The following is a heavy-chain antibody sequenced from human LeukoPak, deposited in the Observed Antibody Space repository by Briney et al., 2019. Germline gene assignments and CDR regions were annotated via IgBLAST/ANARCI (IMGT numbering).Heavy chain of an antibody. V-gene: IGHV3-21*01. J-gene: IGHJ4*02. CDR1: GFTFSTYS. CDR3: AKLSDCYDSSGYSDY. Sequence: PGGSLRLSCAASGFTFSTYSMNWVRQAPGKGLEWVSSISSSGSYIYYADSVKGRFTISRDNAKNSLYLQMNSLRADDTAVYYCAKLSDCYDSSGYSDYWGQGTLVTVSS. CDR2: ISSSGSYI. D-gene: IGHD3-22*01.